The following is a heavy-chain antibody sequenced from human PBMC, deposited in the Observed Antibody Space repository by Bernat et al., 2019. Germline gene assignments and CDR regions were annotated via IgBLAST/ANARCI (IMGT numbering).Heavy chain of an antibody. CDR3: ASGKTSGWYEGYFQH. D-gene: IGHD6-19*01. CDR1: GFTFSSYA. J-gene: IGHJ1*01. Sequence: QVQLVESGGGVVQPGRSLRLSCAASGFTFSSYAMHWVRQAPGKGLERVAVISYDGSNKYYADSVKGRFTISRDNSKNTLYLQMNSLRAEDTAVYYCASGKTSGWYEGYFQHWGQGTLVTVSS. V-gene: IGHV3-30-3*01. CDR2: ISYDGSNK.